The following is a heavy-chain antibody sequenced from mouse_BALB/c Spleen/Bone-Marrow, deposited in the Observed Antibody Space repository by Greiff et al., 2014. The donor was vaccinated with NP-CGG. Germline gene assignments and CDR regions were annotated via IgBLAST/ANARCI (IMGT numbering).Heavy chain of an antibody. CDR1: GYAFTNYL. D-gene: IGHD3-2*01. J-gene: IGHJ2*01. CDR2: INPGSGGA. CDR3: AREWTARAVDY. V-gene: IGHV1-54*01. Sequence: VQLQESGAELVRPGTSVKVSCEASGYAFTNYLIEWVKQRPVQGLEWIGVINPGSGGANYNAKFKGKATLTADKSSSTAYMQLSSLTSDDSTVYFCAREWTARAVDYWGQGTTLTVSS.